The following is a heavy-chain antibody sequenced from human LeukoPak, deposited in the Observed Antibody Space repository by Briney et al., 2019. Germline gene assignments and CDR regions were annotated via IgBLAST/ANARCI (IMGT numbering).Heavy chain of an antibody. D-gene: IGHD4-11*01. Sequence: PGGSLRLSCAASGFTFSTYWMSWVRQAPGKGLEWVANINQGGSEKYYVDSVEGRFTISRDNAKNSLFLQMNSLRVEDTAVYYCAKDHSNYWYFDLWGRGTLVTVSS. CDR2: INQGGSEK. V-gene: IGHV3-7*01. CDR3: AKDHSNYWYFDL. J-gene: IGHJ2*01. CDR1: GFTFSTYW.